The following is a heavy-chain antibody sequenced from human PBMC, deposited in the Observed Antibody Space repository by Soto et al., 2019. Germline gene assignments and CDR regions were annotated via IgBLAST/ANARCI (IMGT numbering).Heavy chain of an antibody. Sequence: QVQLQQWGAGLLKPSETLSLTCAVYGGSFSGYYWNWIRQPREKGLEWIGEINHSGSTNYNPSLKSRDTISVDTYTNQCSLKLSSVTAADTAVYYCASGWGRVFDYWGQGTLVTVSS. J-gene: IGHJ4*02. CDR2: INHSGST. V-gene: IGHV4-34*01. CDR3: ASGWGRVFDY. D-gene: IGHD7-27*01. CDR1: GGSFSGYY.